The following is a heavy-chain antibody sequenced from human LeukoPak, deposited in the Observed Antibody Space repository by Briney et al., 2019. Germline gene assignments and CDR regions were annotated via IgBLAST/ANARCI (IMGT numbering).Heavy chain of an antibody. V-gene: IGHV1-2*02. CDR3: ARDRRYCSSTSCSSYYYYYMDV. Sequence: ASVKVSSKASGYTFTGYYMHWVRQAPGQGLEWMGWINPNIGGTNYAQNFQGRVTMTRDTSISTAYMELSRLRSDDTAVYYCARDRRYCSSTSCSSYYYYYMDVWGKGTTVTISS. CDR2: INPNIGGT. J-gene: IGHJ6*03. D-gene: IGHD2-2*01. CDR1: GYTFTGYY.